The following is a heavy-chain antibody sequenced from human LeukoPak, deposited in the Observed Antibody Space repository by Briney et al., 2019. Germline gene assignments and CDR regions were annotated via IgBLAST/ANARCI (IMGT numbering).Heavy chain of an antibody. J-gene: IGHJ3*01. CDR3: ATIYENAFNF. CDR1: GFTFSTYW. Sequence: GGSLRLSCAVSGFTFSTYWMTWVRQAPGKGLEWVANIKQDGSDKYYVGSVKGRFTVSRDNAKNSLYLQVNSLRVEDTAVYYCATIYENAFNFWGQGTMVTVSS. D-gene: IGHD3-16*01. V-gene: IGHV3-7*02. CDR2: IKQDGSDK.